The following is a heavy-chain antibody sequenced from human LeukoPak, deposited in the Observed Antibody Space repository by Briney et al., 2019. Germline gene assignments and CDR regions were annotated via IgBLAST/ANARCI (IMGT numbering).Heavy chain of an antibody. CDR1: GGSFSGYY. J-gene: IGHJ5*02. D-gene: IGHD6-13*01. Sequence: PSETLSLTCAVYGGSFSGYYWSWIRQPPGKGLEWIGEINHSGSTNYNPSLKSRVTISVDTSKNQFSLKLSSVTAADTAVYYCARQRWAAAGWFGPWGQGTLVTVSS. CDR3: ARQRWAAAGWFGP. CDR2: INHSGST. V-gene: IGHV4-34*01.